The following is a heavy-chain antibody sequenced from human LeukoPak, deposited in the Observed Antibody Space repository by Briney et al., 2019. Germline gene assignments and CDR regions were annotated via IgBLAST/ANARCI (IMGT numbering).Heavy chain of an antibody. Sequence: SETLSLTCSFFGDSMNNYYWNWIRQPPGKTLEWIGFIHHSGTTNYNPSVKSRVAMSIDTSRKQFTLKLTAVSAADTATYYCAKTGSLMCRFFDHWGQGNLAIVSS. D-gene: IGHD3-10*01. J-gene: IGHJ4*02. V-gene: IGHV4-59*01. CDR3: AKTGSLMCRFFDH. CDR2: IHHSGTT. CDR1: GDSMNNYY.